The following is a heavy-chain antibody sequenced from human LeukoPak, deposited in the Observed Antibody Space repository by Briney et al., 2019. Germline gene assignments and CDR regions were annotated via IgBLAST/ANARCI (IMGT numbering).Heavy chain of an antibody. J-gene: IGHJ3*02. CDR1: GFTFSAFA. Sequence: PGRSLRLSCAASGFTFSAFAMHWARQAPGKGLEWVAAYDASNKYYAVSVRGRFTISRHNSRNTLFLQMNSLRADDTAVYYCARGTTDIVAEISDAFDIWGQGTVVTVSS. V-gene: IGHV3-30-3*01. D-gene: IGHD5-12*01. CDR2: YDASNK. CDR3: ARGTTDIVAEISDAFDI.